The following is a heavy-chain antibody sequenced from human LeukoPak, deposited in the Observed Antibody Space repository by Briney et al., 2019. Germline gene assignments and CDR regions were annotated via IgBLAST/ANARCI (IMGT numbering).Heavy chain of an antibody. CDR1: GNSISSYY. Sequence: SETLSLTCTVSGNSISSYYWSWIRQPAGKGLEWIGRIYTSGSTNYNPSLKSRVTMSVDTSKNQFSLNLSSVTAADTAVYYCAGHSSSWYFDYWGRGTLVTVSS. V-gene: IGHV4-4*07. CDR2: IYTSGST. D-gene: IGHD6-13*01. CDR3: AGHSSSWYFDY. J-gene: IGHJ4*02.